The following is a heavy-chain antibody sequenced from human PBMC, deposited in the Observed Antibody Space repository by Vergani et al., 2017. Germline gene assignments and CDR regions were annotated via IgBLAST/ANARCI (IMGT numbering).Heavy chain of an antibody. CDR1: GFPFSSYG. D-gene: IGHD3-22*01. CDR2: IGYDGNNK. CDR3: AKPNDYDSRSPSFFDY. J-gene: IGHJ4*02. Sequence: QVQLVESGGGVVQPGGALRLSCAASGFPFSSYGMHWVRQAPGKGLEWVAFIGYDGNNKYYADSVKGRFTISRDNSKNTLYLQMNSLRAEDTAVYYCAKPNDYDSRSPSFFDYWGQGTLVTVSS. V-gene: IGHV3-30*02.